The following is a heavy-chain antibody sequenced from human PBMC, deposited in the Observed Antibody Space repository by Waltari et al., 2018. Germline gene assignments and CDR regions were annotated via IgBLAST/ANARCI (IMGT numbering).Heavy chain of an antibody. CDR1: GSTFSSYA. CDR3: ARDRSPYGNYGMDV. D-gene: IGHD4-17*01. J-gene: IGHJ6*02. CDR2: IIPIFGTA. V-gene: IGHV1-69*13. Sequence: QVQLVQSGAEVKKPGSSVKVSCKASGSTFSSYAISWVRQAPGQGLEWMGGIIPIFGTANYAQKFQGRVTITADESTSTAYMELSSLRSEDTAVYYCARDRSPYGNYGMDVWGQGTTVTVSS.